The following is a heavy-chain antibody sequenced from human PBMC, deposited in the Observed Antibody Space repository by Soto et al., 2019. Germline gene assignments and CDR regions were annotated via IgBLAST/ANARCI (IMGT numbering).Heavy chain of an antibody. D-gene: IGHD4-4*01. CDR2: INAGNGNT. CDR3: ARAQVTYYYYGMDV. Sequence: ASMKVSSKASGYTFTSYSMHCVRQSPGQRLEWMGWINAGNGNTKYSQKFQGRVTITRDTSASTAYMELSSLRSEDTAVYYCARAQVTYYYYGMDVWGQGTTVTVSS. J-gene: IGHJ6*02. CDR1: GYTFTSYS. V-gene: IGHV1-3*01.